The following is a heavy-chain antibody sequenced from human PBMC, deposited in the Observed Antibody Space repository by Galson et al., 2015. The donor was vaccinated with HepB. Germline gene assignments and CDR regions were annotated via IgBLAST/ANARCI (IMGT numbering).Heavy chain of an antibody. J-gene: IGHJ4*02. CDR1: GGTFSSYA. D-gene: IGHD3-22*01. CDR3: ARVIGYDSSGYYGDFDY. Sequence: SCKASGGTFSSYAISWVRQAPGQGLEWMGGIIPIFGTANYAQKFQGRVTITADESTSTAYMELSSLRSEDTAVYYCARVIGYDSSGYYGDFDYWGQGALVTVSS. V-gene: IGHV1-69*01. CDR2: IIPIFGTA.